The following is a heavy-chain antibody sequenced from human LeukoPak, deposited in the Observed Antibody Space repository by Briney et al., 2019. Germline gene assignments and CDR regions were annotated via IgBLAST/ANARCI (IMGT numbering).Heavy chain of an antibody. CDR1: GGSISSYY. CDR3: ARVSFSTMIVVPDAFDI. V-gene: IGHV4-59*08. CDR2: IYYSGST. J-gene: IGHJ3*02. Sequence: PSETLSLTCTVSGGSISSYYWSWIRQPPGKGLEWIGYIYYSGSTNYNPSLKSRVTISVDTSKNQFSLKLSSVTAADTAVYYCARVSFSTMIVVPDAFDIWGQGTMVTVSS. D-gene: IGHD3-22*01.